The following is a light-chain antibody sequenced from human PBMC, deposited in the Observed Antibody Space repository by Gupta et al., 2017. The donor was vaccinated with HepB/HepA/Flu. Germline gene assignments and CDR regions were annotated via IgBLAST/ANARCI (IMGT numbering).Light chain of an antibody. Sequence: EVLLTQYPATLSLSPGERATLSCGASQKISTSLAWYQQRPGQAPRLLIYDASKRATGIPARFSGSGSGTDFTLTISSLEPEDFAVYYCQQRDSWPLTFGGGTKVEI. V-gene: IGKV3-11*01. CDR1: QKISTS. J-gene: IGKJ4*01. CDR3: QQRDSWPLT. CDR2: DAS.